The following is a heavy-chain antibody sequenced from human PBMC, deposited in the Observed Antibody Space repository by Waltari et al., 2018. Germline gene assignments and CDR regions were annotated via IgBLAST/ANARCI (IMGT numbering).Heavy chain of an antibody. D-gene: IGHD3-22*01. CDR3: GIYHYDRRDLDY. CDR1: GYTLTALS. Sequence: QAKLVEAWAEVMKPGASVKVPRKVSGYTLTALSMHWGRQAPGKGLEWMGGFDAEECETLYAQKLQRRVTMTEDTSTDTAYMQLRSLGAEDTAVYYCGIYHYDRRDLDYLGQGTLGTVAT. V-gene: IGHV1-24*01. J-gene: IGHJ4*02. CDR2: FDAEECET.